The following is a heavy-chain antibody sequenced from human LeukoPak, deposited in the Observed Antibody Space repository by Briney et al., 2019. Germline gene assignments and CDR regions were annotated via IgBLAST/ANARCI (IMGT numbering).Heavy chain of an antibody. CDR1: GFTFSSYW. CDR3: ARGGITMTPCEY. Sequence: GGSLRLSCAASGFTFSSYWMHWVRQAPGKGLVWFSRINSDGSSTSYADSVKGRFTISRDNAKNSLYLQMNSLRAEDTAVYYCARGGITMTPCEYWGQGTLVTVSS. D-gene: IGHD3-3*01. V-gene: IGHV3-74*01. J-gene: IGHJ4*02. CDR2: INSDGSST.